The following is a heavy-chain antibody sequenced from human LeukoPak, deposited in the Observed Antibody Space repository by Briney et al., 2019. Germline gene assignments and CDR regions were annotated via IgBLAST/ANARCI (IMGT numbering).Heavy chain of an antibody. J-gene: IGHJ3*02. CDR2: INAGNGNT. CDR1: GYTFTSYA. V-gene: IGHV1-3*01. D-gene: IGHD2-15*01. Sequence: ASVKVSCKASGYTFTSYAMHWVRQAPGQRLEGMGWINAGNGNTKYSQKFQGRVTITRDTSASTAYMELSSLRSEDTAVYYCARDLNGRVVVAATPVDDAFDIWGQGTMVTVSS. CDR3: ARDLNGRVVVAATPVDDAFDI.